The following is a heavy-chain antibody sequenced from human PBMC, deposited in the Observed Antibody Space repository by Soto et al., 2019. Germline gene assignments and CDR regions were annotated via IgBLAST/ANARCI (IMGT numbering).Heavy chain of an antibody. CDR3: TIAAYCSGATCYSGYNWFHP. CDR1: GYTFTSYG. CDR2: ISAFNGDT. J-gene: IGHJ5*02. Sequence: GASVKVSCKASGYTFTSYGFSWVRQAPGQGLEWMGWISAFNGDTNSAQKFQGRLTMTTDASTDTAYLELSGLRSEDTAIYYCTIAAYCSGATCYSGYNWFHPWGQGSLVTVSS. V-gene: IGHV1-18*01. D-gene: IGHD2-2*01.